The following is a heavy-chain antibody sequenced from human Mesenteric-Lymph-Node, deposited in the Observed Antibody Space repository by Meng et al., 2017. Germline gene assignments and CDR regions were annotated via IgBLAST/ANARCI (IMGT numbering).Heavy chain of an antibody. CDR2: IYYSGST. V-gene: IGHV4-31*03. CDR1: GGSISSGGYY. CDR3: ARHEHYLDF. Sequence: AQRPAPGPGLWNPSQTLSLTCTGSGGSISSGGYYWSWIRQHPGKGLEWIGYIYYSGSTYYNPSLKSRVTISLDNLKNHLSLKLSSVTAADTAMYYCARHEHYLDFWGQGTLVTVSS. J-gene: IGHJ4*02.